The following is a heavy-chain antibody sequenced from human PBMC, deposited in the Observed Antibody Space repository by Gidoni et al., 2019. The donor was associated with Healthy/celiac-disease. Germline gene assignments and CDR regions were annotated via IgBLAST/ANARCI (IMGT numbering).Heavy chain of an antibody. CDR3: ARVLRYYYGSGSYDAFDI. Sequence: QVQLVQSGAEVKKPGSSVKVSCKASGGTFSSYAISWVRQAPGQGLEWMGGIIPIFGTANYAQKFQGRVTITADESTSTAYMELSSLRSEDTAVYYCARVLRYYYGSGSYDAFDIWGQGTMVTVSS. V-gene: IGHV1-69*01. D-gene: IGHD3-10*01. CDR1: GGTFSSYA. J-gene: IGHJ3*02. CDR2: IIPIFGTA.